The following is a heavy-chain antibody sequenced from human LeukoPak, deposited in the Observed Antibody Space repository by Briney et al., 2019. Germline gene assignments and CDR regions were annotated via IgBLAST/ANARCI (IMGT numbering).Heavy chain of an antibody. Sequence: SQTLSLTCTVSGGSISSGSYYWSWIRQPAGKGLEWIGRIYTSGSTNYNPSLRSRVTISLDTSKNQFSLKLSSVTAADTAVYFCARHYGEEYFQHWGQGTLATVSS. CDR3: ARHYGEEYFQH. CDR1: GGSISSGSYY. CDR2: IYTSGST. V-gene: IGHV4-61*02. J-gene: IGHJ1*01. D-gene: IGHD4-17*01.